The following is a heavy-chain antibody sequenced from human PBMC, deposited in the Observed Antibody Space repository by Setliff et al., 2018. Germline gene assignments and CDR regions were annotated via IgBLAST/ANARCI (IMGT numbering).Heavy chain of an antibody. D-gene: IGHD6-25*01. J-gene: IGHJ4*02. V-gene: IGHV1-18*01. CDR2: ISAYNGDT. Sequence: ASVKVSCKSSGYGFLSYGLSWVRQAPGQGLEWMGWISAYNGDTDYAQKFQGRVTMTTDSSTNTAYMELRSLRSDDTAVYYCARDTYNSEWYGQRFFDFWGQGTLVTVSS. CDR1: GYGFLSYG. CDR3: ARDTYNSEWYGQRFFDF.